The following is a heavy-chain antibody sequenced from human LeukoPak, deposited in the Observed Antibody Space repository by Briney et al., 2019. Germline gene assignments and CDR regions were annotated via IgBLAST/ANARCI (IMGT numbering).Heavy chain of an antibody. Sequence: GGSLRLSCAASGFTFSSYEMNWVRQAPGKGLEWVSYISSSGSTIYYADSVKGRFTISRDNAKNSLYLQMNSLRAEDTAVYYCARAHVLMVYAIPDYWGQGTLVTVSS. CDR3: ARAHVLMVYAIPDY. D-gene: IGHD2-8*01. V-gene: IGHV3-48*03. J-gene: IGHJ4*02. CDR1: GFTFSSYE. CDR2: ISSSGSTI.